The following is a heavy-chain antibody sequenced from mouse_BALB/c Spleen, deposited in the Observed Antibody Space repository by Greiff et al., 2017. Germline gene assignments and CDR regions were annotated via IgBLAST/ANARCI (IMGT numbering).Heavy chain of an antibody. CDR2: ISYSGST. CDR3: ARSATVVAEGWYFDV. Sequence: EVHLVESGPGLVKPSQSLSLTCTVTGYSITSDYAWNWIRQFPGNKLEWMGYISYSGSTSYNPSLKSRISITRDTSKNQFFLQLNSVTTEDTATYYCARSATVVAEGWYFDVWGAGTTVTVSS. D-gene: IGHD1-1*01. CDR1: GYSITSDYA. V-gene: IGHV3-2*02. J-gene: IGHJ1*01.